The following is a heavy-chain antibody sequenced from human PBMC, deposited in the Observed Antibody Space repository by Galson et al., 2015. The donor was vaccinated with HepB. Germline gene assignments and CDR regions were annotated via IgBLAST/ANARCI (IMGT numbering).Heavy chain of an antibody. D-gene: IGHD4-23*01. J-gene: IGHJ6*02. CDR2: YDPEEGET. Sequence: SVKVSCKVIGDSLNAVAIHWVRQTPTKGLEWVGGYDPEEGETVYAEEFQGRVTTTEDTTTDTAYIELSSLRSEDTALFYCATDTDGGSYSYGMDVWGQGTTVTVSS. CDR1: GDSLNAVA. CDR3: ATDTDGGSYSYGMDV. V-gene: IGHV1-24*01.